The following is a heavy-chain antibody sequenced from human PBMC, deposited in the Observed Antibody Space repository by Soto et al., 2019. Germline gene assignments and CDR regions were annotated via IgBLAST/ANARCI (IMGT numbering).Heavy chain of an antibody. CDR1: GFTFRDYG. J-gene: IGHJ4*02. D-gene: IGHD3-10*01. CDR3: TKDSGWTSAD. V-gene: IGHV3-23*01. Sequence: EVQLLESGGGLVQPGGSRRLSCAASGFTFRDYGMSWVRQAPGKGLEWVSGISGGATYYADSVKGRVVISRDDSKNTLYLEMDSLRVEDTAVYYCTKDSGWTSADWGQGTLVTVSS. CDR2: ISGGAT.